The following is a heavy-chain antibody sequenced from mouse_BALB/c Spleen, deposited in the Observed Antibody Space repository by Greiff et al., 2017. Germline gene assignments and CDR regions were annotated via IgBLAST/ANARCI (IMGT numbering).Heavy chain of an antibody. D-gene: IGHD4-1*02. V-gene: IGHV7-3*02. Sequence: EVMLVESGGGLVQPGGSLRLSCATSGFTFTDYYMSWVRQPPGKALEWLGFIRNKANGYTTEYSASVKGRFTISRDNSQSILYLQMNTLRAEDSATYYCARVPTGFHYFDYWGQGTTLTVSS. CDR2: IRNKANGYTT. CDR3: ARVPTGFHYFDY. J-gene: IGHJ2*01. CDR1: GFTFTDYY.